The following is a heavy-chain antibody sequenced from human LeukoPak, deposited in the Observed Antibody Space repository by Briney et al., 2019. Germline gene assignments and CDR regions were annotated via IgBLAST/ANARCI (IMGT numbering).Heavy chain of an antibody. J-gene: IGHJ6*02. V-gene: IGHV4-34*01. Sequence: SETLSLTCAVYGGSFSGYYWSWIRQPPGKGLEWIGEINHSGSTNYNPPLKSRVTISVDTSKNQFSLKLSSVTAADTAVYYCARGRIAAAGKRYYYYGMDVWGQGTTVTVSS. D-gene: IGHD6-13*01. CDR3: ARGRIAAAGKRYYYYGMDV. CDR1: GGSFSGYY. CDR2: INHSGST.